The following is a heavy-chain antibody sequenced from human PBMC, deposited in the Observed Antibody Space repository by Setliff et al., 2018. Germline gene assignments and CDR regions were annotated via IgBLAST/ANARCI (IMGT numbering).Heavy chain of an antibody. D-gene: IGHD3-10*01. V-gene: IGHV4-31*11. J-gene: IGHJ4*02. CDR1: GYSISSGYY. CDR3: ARVADGSGSFYLGFDY. Sequence: PSETLSLTCAVSGYSISSGYYWNWIRQHPEKGLEWLGYIFHSGSTHYNSSLKSRITISIDTSKNHFSLELNSVTAADSAVYYCARVADGSGSFYLGFDYWGQGSLVTVSS. CDR2: IFHSGST.